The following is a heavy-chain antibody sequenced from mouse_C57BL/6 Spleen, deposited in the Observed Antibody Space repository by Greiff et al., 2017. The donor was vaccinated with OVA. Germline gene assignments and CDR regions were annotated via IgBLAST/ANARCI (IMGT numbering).Heavy chain of an antibody. CDR2: IDPETGGT. V-gene: IGHV1-15*01. Sequence: LQESGAELVRPGASVTLSCKASGYTFTDYEMHWVKQTPVHGLEWIGAIDPETGGTAYNQKFKGKAILTADKSSSTAYMELRSLTSEDSAVYYCTRSYDGYWYFDVWGTGTTVTVSS. J-gene: IGHJ1*03. D-gene: IGHD2-12*01. CDR3: TRSYDGYWYFDV. CDR1: GYTFTDYE.